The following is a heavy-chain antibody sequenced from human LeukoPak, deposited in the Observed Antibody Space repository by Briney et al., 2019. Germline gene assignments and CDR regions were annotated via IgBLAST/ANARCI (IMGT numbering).Heavy chain of an antibody. D-gene: IGHD3/OR15-3a*01. Sequence: GGSLRLSCAASGFTFSSYWMHWVRQAPGKGLVWVSRINSEGSSTSYADSVKGRFTISRDNAKNTLYLQMNSLRAEDTAVYYCAREIEDWLFGGPRGAFDIWGQGTMVTVSS. CDR3: AREIEDWLFGGPRGAFDI. V-gene: IGHV3-74*01. CDR1: GFTFSSYW. J-gene: IGHJ3*02. CDR2: INSEGSST.